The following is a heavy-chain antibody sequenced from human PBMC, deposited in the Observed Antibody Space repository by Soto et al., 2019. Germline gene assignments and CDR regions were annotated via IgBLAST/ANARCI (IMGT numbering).Heavy chain of an antibody. CDR3: ASGMYYYDSSAPGWFDP. J-gene: IGHJ5*02. CDR1: GYTFTIYA. V-gene: IGHV1-3*01. CDR2: INAGNGNT. Sequence: ASVNVYCKASGYTFTIYAMHWVRQAPRQRLEWMGWINAGNGNTKYSQKFQGRVTITRDTSASTAYMELSSLRSEDTAVYYCASGMYYYDSSAPGWFDPWGQGTLVTVSS. D-gene: IGHD3-22*01.